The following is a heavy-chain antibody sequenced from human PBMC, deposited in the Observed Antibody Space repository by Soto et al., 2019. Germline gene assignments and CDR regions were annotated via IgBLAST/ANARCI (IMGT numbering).Heavy chain of an antibody. CDR1: GFTFSNYV. CDR3: AIRGRTFPHYSYYRAV. V-gene: IGHV3-23*01. Sequence: EVQLLEYGGGLVQPGGSLRLSCAASGFTFSNYVMSWVRQAPGKGLEWVSSISNSGSNRYYAESVNGRVTISRDNSNNTLYLQMNSLRAEDTALYYCAIRGRTFPHYSYYRAVGGKGTTVTVSS. CDR2: ISNSGSNR. J-gene: IGHJ6*03.